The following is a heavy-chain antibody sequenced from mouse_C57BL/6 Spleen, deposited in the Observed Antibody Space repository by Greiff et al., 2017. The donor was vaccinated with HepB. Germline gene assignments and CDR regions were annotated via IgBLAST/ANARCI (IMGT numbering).Heavy chain of an antibody. CDR3: ARNWDGAY. V-gene: IGHV1-85*01. D-gene: IGHD4-1*01. J-gene: IGHJ3*01. CDR2: IYPRDGST. CDR1: GYTFTSYD. Sequence: QVHVKQSGPELVKPGASVKLSCKASGYTFTSYDINWVKQRPGQGLEWIGWIYPRDGSTKYNEKFKGKATLTVDTSSSTAYMELHSLTSEDSAVYFCARNWDGAYWGQGTLVTVSA.